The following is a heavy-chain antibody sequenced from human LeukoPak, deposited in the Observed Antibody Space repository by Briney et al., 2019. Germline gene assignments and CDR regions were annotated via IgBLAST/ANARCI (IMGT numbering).Heavy chain of an antibody. Sequence: SETLSLTCTVSGGSVSSGSYYWSWIRQPPGKGLEWIGYIYYNGNTNYSPSLKSRVTMSVDTSKNLFSLKVSSVTAADTAVYYCARGRSNYYGMDVWGQGTTVTVSS. D-gene: IGHD1-26*01. J-gene: IGHJ6*02. CDR1: GGSVSSGSYY. V-gene: IGHV4-61*01. CDR3: ARGRSNYYGMDV. CDR2: IYYNGNT.